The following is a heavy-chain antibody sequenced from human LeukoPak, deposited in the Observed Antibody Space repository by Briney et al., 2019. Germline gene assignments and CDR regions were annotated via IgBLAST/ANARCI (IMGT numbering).Heavy chain of an antibody. J-gene: IGHJ6*03. CDR1: GFTFSTYG. CDR3: ARPRLVGATYYYYYMDV. CDR2: IRYDGSEK. V-gene: IGHV3-30*02. Sequence: GGSLRLSCSASGFTFSTYGMHWVRQAPGKGLEWVAFIRYDGSEKYYADSVKGRFTISRDNSKNTLYLQMNSLRAEDTAVYYCARPRLVGATYYYYYMDVWGKGTTVTVSS. D-gene: IGHD1-26*01.